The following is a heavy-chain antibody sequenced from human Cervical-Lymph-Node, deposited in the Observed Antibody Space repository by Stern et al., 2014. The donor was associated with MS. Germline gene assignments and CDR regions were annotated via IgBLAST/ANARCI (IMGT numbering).Heavy chain of an antibody. D-gene: IGHD1-26*01. CDR1: GFTFTSSA. Sequence: QLVESGPEVKKPGTSVKVSCKASGFTFTSSAVQWVRQARGQRLEWIGWIVVGSGNTNYAQKFQGRVTMTRDTSTNTAYMQLGSLTSEDTAVFFCAREGADNDAFDVWGQGTMVTVSS. V-gene: IGHV1-58*01. CDR2: IVVGSGNT. J-gene: IGHJ3*01. CDR3: AREGADNDAFDV.